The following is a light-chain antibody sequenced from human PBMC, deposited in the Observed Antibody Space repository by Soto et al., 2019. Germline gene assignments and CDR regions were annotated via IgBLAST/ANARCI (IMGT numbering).Light chain of an antibody. CDR2: NSN. J-gene: IGLJ1*01. Sequence: QSALXQQPSASGTPGQTVIISCSGSRSDIGSNFVNWYQHLPGTAPKLLIYNSNQRPSGVPDRFSGSKSGTSASLAISGLQSEDEADYYCAAWDDSLTGPVFGTGTKVTVL. CDR3: AAWDDSLTGPV. CDR1: RSDIGSNF. V-gene: IGLV1-44*01.